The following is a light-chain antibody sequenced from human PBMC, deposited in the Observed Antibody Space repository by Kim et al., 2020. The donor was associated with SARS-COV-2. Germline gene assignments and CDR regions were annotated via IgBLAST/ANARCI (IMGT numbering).Light chain of an antibody. Sequence: SYELTQPPSVSVSPGQTASITCSGDKLGDKYASWYQHKPGQSPVVVIFRDNRRPSGIPERFSGSHSGNTATLPISGTQAMDAADYYCQAWDSSIYVFGTG. CDR2: RDN. V-gene: IGLV3-1*01. J-gene: IGLJ1*01. CDR1: KLGDKY. CDR3: QAWDSSIYV.